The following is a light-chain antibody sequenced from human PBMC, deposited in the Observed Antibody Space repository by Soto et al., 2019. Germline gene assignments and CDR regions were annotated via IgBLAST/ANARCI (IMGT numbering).Light chain of an antibody. V-gene: IGKV1-39*01. CDR2: TAS. J-gene: IGKJ4*01. Sequence: DIQMTQSPSTLSASVGDRVTITCRASQNIKKYLNWYQQKPGKAPKLLIYTASSLQVGFPSRFSGSGSGTDFTLTISSLLPADFATYYCQQSFSAPLTF. CDR3: QQSFSAPLT. CDR1: QNIKKY.